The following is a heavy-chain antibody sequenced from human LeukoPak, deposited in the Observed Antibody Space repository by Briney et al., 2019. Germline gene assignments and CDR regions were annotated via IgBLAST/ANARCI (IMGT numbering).Heavy chain of an antibody. CDR3: ARFAAGGSYYYYMDV. CDR2: ISWNSGSI. J-gene: IGHJ6*03. CDR1: GFTFDDYA. Sequence: GGSLRLSCAASGFTFDDYAMHWVRQAPGKGLEWVSGISWNSGSIGYADSVKGRFTISRDNAKNSLYLQMNSLRADDTAVYYCARFAAGGSYYYYMDVWGKGTTVTVSS. D-gene: IGHD3-10*01. V-gene: IGHV3-9*01.